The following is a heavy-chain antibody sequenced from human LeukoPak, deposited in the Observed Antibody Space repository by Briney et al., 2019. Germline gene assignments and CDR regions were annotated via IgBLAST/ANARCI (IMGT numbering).Heavy chain of an antibody. Sequence: GASVKVSCKASGYTFTGCYMHWVRQAPGQGLEWMGWINPNSGGTNYAQKFQGWVTMTRDTSISTAYMELSRLRSDDTAVYYCARDVDIVATSVPHLGWFDPWGQGTLVTVSS. CDR3: ARDVDIVATSVPHLGWFDP. V-gene: IGHV1-2*04. D-gene: IGHD5-12*01. J-gene: IGHJ5*02. CDR2: INPNSGGT. CDR1: GYTFTGCY.